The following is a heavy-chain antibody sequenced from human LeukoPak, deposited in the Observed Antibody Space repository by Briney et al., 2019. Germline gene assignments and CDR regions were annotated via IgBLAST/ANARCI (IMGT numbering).Heavy chain of an antibody. J-gene: IGHJ4*02. CDR1: GGSISSRNYY. Sequence: PSETLSLTCTFSGGSISSRNYYWGWIRQPPGKGLEWIGTIYSSGSTYHSPSLKSRVSISVDTSKNQVSLKLSSVTAADTALYYCARAQRAYGDYVDYWGQGTLVTVSS. CDR2: IYSSGST. D-gene: IGHD4-17*01. CDR3: ARAQRAYGDYVDY. V-gene: IGHV4-39*01.